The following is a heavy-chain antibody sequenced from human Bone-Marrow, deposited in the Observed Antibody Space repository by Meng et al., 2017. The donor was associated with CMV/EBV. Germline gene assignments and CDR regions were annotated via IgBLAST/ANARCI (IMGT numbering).Heavy chain of an antibody. CDR1: GYTFINYD. CDR3: ARETGSKDFDY. V-gene: IGHV1-8*01. D-gene: IGHD1-1*01. Sequence: ASVKVSCKASGYTFINYDINWVRQATGQGLEWMGWMNPTSGNTGYAQKFQVRVIMTRNTSISTAYMELSSLRSEDTPGYYCARETGSKDFDYWGQGTLVTVSS. CDR2: MNPTSGNT. J-gene: IGHJ4*02.